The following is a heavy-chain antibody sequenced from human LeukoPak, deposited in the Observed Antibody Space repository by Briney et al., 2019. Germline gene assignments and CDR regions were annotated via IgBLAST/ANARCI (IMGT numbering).Heavy chain of an antibody. D-gene: IGHD1-1*01. CDR1: GFAFSTYA. V-gene: IGHV3-23*01. CDR2: VSGRGVTS. CDR3: AKLQGDY. Sequence: GGSLRLSCAASGFAFSTYAMSWVRQAPGKGLEWVSVVSGRGVTSYYADSVKGRFTISRDNSKNTLYLQMNSLRAEDTAVYYCAKLQGDYWGQGTLVTVSS. J-gene: IGHJ4*02.